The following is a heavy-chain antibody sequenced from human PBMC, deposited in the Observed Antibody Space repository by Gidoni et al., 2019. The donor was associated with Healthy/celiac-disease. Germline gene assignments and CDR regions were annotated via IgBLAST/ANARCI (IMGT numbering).Heavy chain of an antibody. V-gene: IGHV4-38-2*01. CDR2: IYHSGST. Sequence: QVQLQESGPGLVKPSETLSLTCAVSGYSISSGYYWGWIRQPPGKGLEWIGSIYHSGSTYYNPSLKSRVTISVDTSKNQFSLKLSSVTAADTAVYYCAASLRYFDWLFFTYWGQGTLVTVSS. D-gene: IGHD3-9*01. CDR1: GYSISSGYY. CDR3: AASLRYFDWLFFTY. J-gene: IGHJ4*02.